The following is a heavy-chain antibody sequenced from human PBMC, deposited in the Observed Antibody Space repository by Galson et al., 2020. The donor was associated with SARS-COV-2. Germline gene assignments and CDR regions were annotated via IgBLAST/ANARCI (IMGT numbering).Heavy chain of an antibody. CDR2: IWYDGSNK. D-gene: IGHD2-15*01. CDR3: ARTDNNVVTLEGDAFDI. V-gene: IGHV3-33*01. CDR1: GFTFSSYG. J-gene: IGHJ3*02. Sequence: TGRSLRLSCAASGFTFSSYGMHWVRQAPGKGLEWVAVIWYDGSNKYYADSVKGRFTISRDNSKNTLYLQMNSLRAEDTAVYYCARTDNNVVTLEGDAFDIWGQGTMVTVSS.